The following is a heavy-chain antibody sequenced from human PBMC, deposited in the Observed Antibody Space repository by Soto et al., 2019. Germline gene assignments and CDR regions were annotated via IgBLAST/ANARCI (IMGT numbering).Heavy chain of an antibody. D-gene: IGHD5-12*01. Sequence: SQTLSLTCAISGDSVSSNSAAWNWIRQSPSRGLEWLGRTYYRSTWYSDYAAPVKSRITINPDTSKNQFSLQLSSVTPEDTAVYYCARGNSGYGYLFDYWGQGTLVTVSS. CDR2: TYYRSTWYS. J-gene: IGHJ4*02. CDR1: GDSVSSNSAA. CDR3: ARGNSGYGYLFDY. V-gene: IGHV6-1*01.